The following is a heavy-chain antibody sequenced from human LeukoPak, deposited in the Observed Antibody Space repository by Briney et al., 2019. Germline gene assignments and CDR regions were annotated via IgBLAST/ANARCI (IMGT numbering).Heavy chain of an antibody. Sequence: GGSLRLSCAASGFSFSTYSMNWVRQAPGKGLEWVSSISSSSSYIYYADSVKGRFTISRDNAEKSLYLQMNSLRAEDTAVYYCARLPFLYYDSSGYSLDYWARRPLVSVS. V-gene: IGHV3-21*01. D-gene: IGHD3-22*01. CDR2: ISSSSSYI. CDR3: ARLPFLYYDSSGYSLDY. J-gene: IGHJ4*02. CDR1: GFSFSTYS.